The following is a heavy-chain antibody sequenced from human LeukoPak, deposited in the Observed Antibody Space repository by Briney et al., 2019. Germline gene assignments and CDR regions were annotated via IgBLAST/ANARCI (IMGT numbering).Heavy chain of an antibody. J-gene: IGHJ4*02. V-gene: IGHV4-39*02. Sequence: SETLSLTCTVSGGPISSSSYYWGWIRQAPGKGLEWIGSIYSSGSTYYNPSLKSRVTISVDTSKNHFSLKLNSVTAADTAVYYCASRYGDSILFDYWGQGTLVTVSS. CDR2: IYSSGST. CDR3: ASRYGDSILFDY. D-gene: IGHD4-17*01. CDR1: GGPISSSSYY.